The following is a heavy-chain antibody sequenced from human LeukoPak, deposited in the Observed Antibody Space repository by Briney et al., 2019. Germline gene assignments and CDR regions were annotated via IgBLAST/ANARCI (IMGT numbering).Heavy chain of an antibody. CDR3: ARDHVLRFLEWLFDY. V-gene: IGHV3-7*01. J-gene: IGHJ4*02. CDR2: IKQDGSEK. CDR1: GFTFSNYW. D-gene: IGHD3-3*01. Sequence: GGSLRLSCAASGFTFSNYWMSWVRQTPGKGLEWVANIKQDGSEKYYVDSVKGRFTISRDNAKNSLYLQMNSLGAEDTAVYYCARDHVLRFLEWLFDYWGQGTLVTVSS.